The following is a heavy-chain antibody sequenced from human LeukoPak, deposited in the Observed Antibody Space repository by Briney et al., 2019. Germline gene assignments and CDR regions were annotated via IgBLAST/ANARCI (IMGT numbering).Heavy chain of an antibody. V-gene: IGHV3-23*01. CDR3: AKFGLAGSGRYHDAFDI. Sequence: GGSLRLSCAASGFAFSSYGMTWVRQAPGQGLEWVSAISGSGGSTYYADSVKGRSTISRDNSKNTLYLVMNSLRADDTAVYYCAKFGLAGSGRYHDAFDIWGQGTMVTVSS. D-gene: IGHD3-10*01. J-gene: IGHJ3*02. CDR1: GFAFSSYG. CDR2: ISGSGGST.